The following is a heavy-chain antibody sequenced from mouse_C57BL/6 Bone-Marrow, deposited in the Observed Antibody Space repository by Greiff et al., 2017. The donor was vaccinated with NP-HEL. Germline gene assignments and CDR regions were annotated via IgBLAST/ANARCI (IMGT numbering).Heavy chain of an antibody. CDR1: GYTFTSYW. CDR2: IHPNSGST. J-gene: IGHJ2*01. CDR3: AILLPRSYFDY. Sequence: VQLQQPGAELVKPGASVKLSCKASGYTFTSYWMHWVKQRPGQGLEWIGMIHPNSGSTNYNEKFKSKATLTVDKSSSTAFMQLSSLTSEDSAVYYCAILLPRSYFDYWGQGTTLTVSS. V-gene: IGHV1-64*01. D-gene: IGHD1-1*01.